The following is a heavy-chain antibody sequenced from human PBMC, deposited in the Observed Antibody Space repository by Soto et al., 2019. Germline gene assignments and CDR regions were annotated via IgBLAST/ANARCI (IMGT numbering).Heavy chain of an antibody. V-gene: IGHV1-69*01. Sequence: QVQLVQSGAEVKKPGSSVKVSCKASGGTFSSYAISWVRQAPGQGLEWMGGMIPIFGTANYAQKFQGRVTITADESTSTAYMELSSLRSEDTAVYYCARSYYYDSSGPSLGYYYYGMDVWGQGTTVTVSS. D-gene: IGHD3-22*01. CDR2: MIPIFGTA. CDR1: GGTFSSYA. J-gene: IGHJ6*02. CDR3: ARSYYYDSSGPSLGYYYYGMDV.